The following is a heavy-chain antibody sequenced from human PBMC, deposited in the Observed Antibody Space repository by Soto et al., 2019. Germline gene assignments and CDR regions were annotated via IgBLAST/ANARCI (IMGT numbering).Heavy chain of an antibody. CDR2: IYHSGST. D-gene: IGHD6-19*01. CDR3: ARSSGYFDY. Sequence: QVQLQESGPGLVKPSETLSLTCTVSVGSITNYYWSWVRQPPGKGLEWIGYIYHSGSTKYNPSLKSRVPMSVDTSKNQFSLKLTSVTAADTAVYYCARSSGYFDYWGQGTLVTVSS. J-gene: IGHJ4*02. V-gene: IGHV4-59*01. CDR1: VGSITNYY.